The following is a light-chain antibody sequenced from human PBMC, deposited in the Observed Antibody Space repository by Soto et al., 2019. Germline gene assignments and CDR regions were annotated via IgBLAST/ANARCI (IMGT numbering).Light chain of an antibody. Sequence: DIQITQSPSSLSASVGDRVTITCQASQDIKNYLNWYQQKPGKAPKLLIYEASNLETGVPSRFSGSGSGRSFTFTISSLQPEDIRTYYCQQCDDFITFGGGTRIEIK. CDR1: QDIKNY. J-gene: IGKJ4*01. V-gene: IGKV1-33*01. CDR2: EAS. CDR3: QQCDDFIT.